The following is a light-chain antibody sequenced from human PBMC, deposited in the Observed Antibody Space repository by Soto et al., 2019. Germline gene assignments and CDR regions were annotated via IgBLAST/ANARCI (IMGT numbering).Light chain of an antibody. V-gene: IGLV1-44*01. J-gene: IGLJ1*01. CDR1: SSNIGSNT. Sequence: QSVLTQPPSASGTPGQRVTISCSGSSSNIGSNTVNWYQQLPGTAPKLLIYSNNQRTSGVPDRFSGSKSGTSASLALSGLQAEDEADYYCAAWDDSLNGRVFGTGTKLTVL. CDR3: AAWDDSLNGRV. CDR2: SNN.